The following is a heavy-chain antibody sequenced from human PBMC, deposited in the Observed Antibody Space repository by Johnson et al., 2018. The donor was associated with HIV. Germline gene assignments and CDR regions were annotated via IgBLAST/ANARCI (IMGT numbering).Heavy chain of an antibody. CDR3: ARAGLTYYYVSRGYYWVAFDI. J-gene: IGHJ3*02. CDR1: NFTFKDYY. V-gene: IGHV3-11*04. Sequence: QVQLVESGGGLVKAAGSLRLSCATSNFTFKDYYMNWIRQAPGKGLEWVAGISGSGGSTYYADSLKGRFTISRDNAKNSLYLQMNSLRAEDTAVYYCARAGLTYYYVSRGYYWVAFDIWGQGTMVTVSS. CDR2: ISGSGGST. D-gene: IGHD3-22*01.